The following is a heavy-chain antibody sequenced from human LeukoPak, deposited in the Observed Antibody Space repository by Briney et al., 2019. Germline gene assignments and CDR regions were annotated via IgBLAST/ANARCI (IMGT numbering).Heavy chain of an antibody. D-gene: IGHD3-10*01. V-gene: IGHV1-8*01. CDR1: GYTFTSYD. Sequence: ASVKVSCKASGYTFTSYDINWVRQATGQGLEWMGWMNPNSGNTGYAQKFQGRVTMTRNTSISTAYMELSSLRSEDTAVYYCARVLPSVWFGELTPYYYYMDVGGKGTTVTISS. J-gene: IGHJ6*03. CDR2: MNPNSGNT. CDR3: ARVLPSVWFGELTPYYYYMDV.